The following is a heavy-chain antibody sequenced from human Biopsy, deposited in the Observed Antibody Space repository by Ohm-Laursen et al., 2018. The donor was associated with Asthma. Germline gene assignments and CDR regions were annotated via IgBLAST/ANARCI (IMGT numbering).Heavy chain of an antibody. CDR2: VSSDGHNK. D-gene: IGHD4-23*01. CDR1: GFVFSQSG. V-gene: IGHV3-30*03. CDR3: ARESGQDSGGTGAFDR. J-gene: IGHJ3*02. Sequence: SLRLSCAASGFVFSQSGMHWVRQGPGKGLEWVALVSSDGHNKYYKDSVKGRFTISRDNSKLRLYLEINSLRVEDSAVCYCARESGQDSGGTGAFDRWGQGIMVAVSS.